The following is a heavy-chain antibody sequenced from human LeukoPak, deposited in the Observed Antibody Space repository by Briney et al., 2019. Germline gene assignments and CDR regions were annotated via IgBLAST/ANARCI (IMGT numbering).Heavy chain of an antibody. CDR2: MNAGNGNT. Sequence: GASVKVSCKASGYTFTSYAMHWVRQAPGQRLEWMGWMNAGNGNTKYSQKFQGRVTITRDTSASTAYMELSSLRSEDTAVYYCAKESDFWSGKRANYFDYWGQGTLVTVSS. V-gene: IGHV1-3*01. CDR3: AKESDFWSGKRANYFDY. D-gene: IGHD3-3*01. J-gene: IGHJ4*02. CDR1: GYTFTSYA.